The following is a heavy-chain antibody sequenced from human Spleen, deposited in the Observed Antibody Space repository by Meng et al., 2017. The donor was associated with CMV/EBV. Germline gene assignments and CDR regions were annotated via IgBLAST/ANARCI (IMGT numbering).Heavy chain of an antibody. V-gene: IGHV4-34*01. CDR1: GGSFSGYY. CDR3: ARDYITGTTGYYYGMDV. Sequence: SQTLSLTCAVYGGSFSGYYWSWIRQPPGKGLEWIGEINHSGSTNYNPSLKSRVTISVDTSKNQFSLKLSSVTAADTAVYYCARDYITGTTGYYYGMDVWGQGTTVTVSS. J-gene: IGHJ6*02. CDR2: INHSGST. D-gene: IGHD1-7*01.